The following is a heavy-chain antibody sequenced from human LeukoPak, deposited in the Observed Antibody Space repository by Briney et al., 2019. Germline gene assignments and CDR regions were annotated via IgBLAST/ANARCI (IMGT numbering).Heavy chain of an antibody. J-gene: IGHJ4*02. CDR1: GGTFTRIA. CDR3: ARAGYCGGDCYDY. V-gene: IGHV1-69*05. CDR2: IIPIFETI. D-gene: IGHD2-21*01. Sequence: GASVKVSCKASGGTFTRIAINWVRQAPGQGLEWMGRIIPIFETINYAQNFQGRVTITMDESTSTAYMELNNLRSEDTAVYYCARAGYCGGDCYDYWGQGTLVTVSS.